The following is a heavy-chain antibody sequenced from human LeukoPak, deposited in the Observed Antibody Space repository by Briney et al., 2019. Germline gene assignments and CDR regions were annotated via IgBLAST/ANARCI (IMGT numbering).Heavy chain of an antibody. CDR1: GGSFSDYY. Sequence: ASETLSLTCAVYGGSFSDYYWSWIRQPPGKGLEWIGSIYHSGSTYYNPSLKSRVTISVDTSKNQFSLKLSSVTAADTAVYYCASSGDYYDSAWRHAFDIWGQGTMVTVSS. D-gene: IGHD3-22*01. V-gene: IGHV4-34*01. CDR3: ASSGDYYDSAWRHAFDI. J-gene: IGHJ3*02. CDR2: IYHSGST.